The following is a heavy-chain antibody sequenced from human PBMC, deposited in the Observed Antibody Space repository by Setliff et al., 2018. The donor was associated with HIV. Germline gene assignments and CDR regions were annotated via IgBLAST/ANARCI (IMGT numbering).Heavy chain of an antibody. V-gene: IGHV3-30*02. CDR1: GFTFSSYG. D-gene: IGHD1-20*01. Sequence: PGGSLRLSCAASGFTFSSYGMHWVRQAPGKGLEWVAFIRYDGSNKYYADSVKGRFTISRDNSKNTLYLQMNSLRAEDTAVYYCVKSFNSGPTNWNIDVWGTGTTVTVSS. CDR2: IRYDGSNK. J-gene: IGHJ6*03. CDR3: VKSFNSGPTNWNIDV.